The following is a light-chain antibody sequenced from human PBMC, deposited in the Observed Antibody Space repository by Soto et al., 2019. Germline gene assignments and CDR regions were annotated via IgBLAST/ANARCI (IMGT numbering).Light chain of an antibody. Sequence: ELVLPQSPDTLSLSLGASATVSCRACQSISRASLAWLQQKPGQAPRLLIYGTSTRATGIPDRFSGSGSGTDFTLTINRLEPEDFAVYYCQHSSSPFTFGPGTKVEIK. V-gene: IGKV3-20*01. CDR1: QSISRAS. J-gene: IGKJ3*01. CDR3: QHSSSPFT. CDR2: GTS.